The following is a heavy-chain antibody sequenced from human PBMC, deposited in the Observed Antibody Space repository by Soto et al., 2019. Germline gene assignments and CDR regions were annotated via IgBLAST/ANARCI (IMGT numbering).Heavy chain of an antibody. J-gene: IGHJ5*02. Sequence: QVQLQESGPGLVKPSETLSLTCTVSGGSISSYYWSWIRQPPGKGLEWIGYIYYSGSTNYNPSLKSRVTIPVDTSKNHFSLKLSSVTAADTAVYYCARLVTVTTGWFDPWGQGTLVTVSS. CDR2: IYYSGST. D-gene: IGHD4-4*01. CDR1: GGSISSYY. V-gene: IGHV4-59*08. CDR3: ARLVTVTTGWFDP.